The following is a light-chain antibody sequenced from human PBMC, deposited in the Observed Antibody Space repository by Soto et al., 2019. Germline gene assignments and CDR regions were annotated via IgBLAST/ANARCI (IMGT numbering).Light chain of an antibody. CDR2: DAS. Sequence: DLQLTQSPSSLSASEGDRVTITCRASQNINSYLNRYQQKSGKAPKLLIYDASTLQSGVPSRFSGSGSETEFTLTITNLQVDDFATYYCQQSYNTPFTFGPGTKLDVK. J-gene: IGKJ3*01. V-gene: IGKV1-39*01. CDR1: QNINSY. CDR3: QQSYNTPFT.